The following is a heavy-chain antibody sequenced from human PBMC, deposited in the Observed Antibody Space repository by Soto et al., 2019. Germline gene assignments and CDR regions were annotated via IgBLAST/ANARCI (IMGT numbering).Heavy chain of an antibody. CDR3: ARGRTGYSSSWYGQRNWFDP. CDR1: GGSFSGYY. CDR2: INHSGST. D-gene: IGHD6-13*01. V-gene: IGHV4-34*01. Sequence: SSETLSLTCAVYGGSFSGYYWSWIRQPPGKGLEWIGEINHSGSTNYNPSLKSRVTISVDTSKNQFSLKLSSVTAADTAVYYCARGRTGYSSSWYGQRNWFDPWGQGTLVTVSS. J-gene: IGHJ5*02.